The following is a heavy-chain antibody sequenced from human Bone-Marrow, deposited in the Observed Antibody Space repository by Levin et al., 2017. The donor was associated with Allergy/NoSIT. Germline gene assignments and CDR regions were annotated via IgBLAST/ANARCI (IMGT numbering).Heavy chain of an antibody. Sequence: VASVKVSCKASGYTFTDYHIHWVRQAPGQGLEWMGWINPKNGGTTYAQKFQGRVSMTGDTSVSTAYMDLSRLTSDDTAVYYCAKGYEYGWFDPWGQGTPVTVSS. CDR1: GYTFTDYH. CDR2: INPKNGGT. D-gene: IGHD5-12*01. J-gene: IGHJ5*02. V-gene: IGHV1-2*02. CDR3: AKGYEYGWFDP.